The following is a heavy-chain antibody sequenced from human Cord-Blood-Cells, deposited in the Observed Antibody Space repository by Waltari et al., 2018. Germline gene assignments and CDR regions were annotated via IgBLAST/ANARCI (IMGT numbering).Heavy chain of an antibody. D-gene: IGHD6-19*01. J-gene: IGHJ3*02. CDR1: GYTFTGYY. V-gene: IGHV1-2*04. CDR2: INAKSGGT. CDR3: ARSKDGQWLVTHDAFDI. Sequence: QVQLVQSGAEVKKPGASVKVSCKASGYTFTGYYMHWVRQAPGQGLEGMGWINAKSGGTNYAQKFQGWVTMTRDTSISTAYMELSRLRSDDTAVYYWARSKDGQWLVTHDAFDIWGQGTMVTVSS.